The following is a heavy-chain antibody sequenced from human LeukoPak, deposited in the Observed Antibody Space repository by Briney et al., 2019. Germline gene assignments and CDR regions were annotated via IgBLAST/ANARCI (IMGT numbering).Heavy chain of an antibody. J-gene: IGHJ5*02. V-gene: IGHV4-59*01. Sequence: SETLSLTCTVSGGSISSYYWSWLRQPPGKGLAWIGYIYYSGSTNYNPSLKSRVTISVDTSKNQFSLKLSSVTAADTAVYYSARMMYQLKIFDPWGQGTLVTVSS. CDR1: GGSISSYY. CDR3: ARMMYQLKIFDP. D-gene: IGHD2-2*01. CDR2: IYYSGST.